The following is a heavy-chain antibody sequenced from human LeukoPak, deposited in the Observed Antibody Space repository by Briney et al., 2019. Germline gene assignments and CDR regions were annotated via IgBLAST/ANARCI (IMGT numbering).Heavy chain of an antibody. CDR2: IRYDGSNK. D-gene: IGHD3-22*01. J-gene: IGHJ5*02. CDR1: GFTFSSYG. Sequence: GGSLRLSCAASGFTFSSYGMHWVRQAPGKGLERVAFIRYDGSNKYYADSVKGRFTISRDNSKNTLYLQMNSLRAEDTAVYYCAKDKSTYYSTNWFDPWGQGTLVTVSS. V-gene: IGHV3-30*02. CDR3: AKDKSTYYSTNWFDP.